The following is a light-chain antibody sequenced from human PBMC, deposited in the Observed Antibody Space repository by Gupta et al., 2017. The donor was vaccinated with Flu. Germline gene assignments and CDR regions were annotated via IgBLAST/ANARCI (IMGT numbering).Light chain of an antibody. Sequence: DIQMTQSPSSLSAFVGDRVTITCRASQSTSGYLNWYQQEPGKAPKLLTYAVSNLQNGVPSRFSGSGSGTDFTLTISSLQPEDSATYYCQQSYSSPLTFGGGTKVEIK. CDR2: AVS. J-gene: IGKJ4*01. CDR3: QQSYSSPLT. V-gene: IGKV1-39*01. CDR1: QSTSGY.